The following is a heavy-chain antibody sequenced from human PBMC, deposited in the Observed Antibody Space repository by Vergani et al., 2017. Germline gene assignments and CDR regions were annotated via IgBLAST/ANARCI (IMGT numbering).Heavy chain of an antibody. J-gene: IGHJ6*04. CDR2: ISGSGGST. Sequence: EVQLLEAGGGLVQPGGSLRLSCAASGFTFSSYAMCWVRQAPGKGLEWVSAISGSGGSTYYADSVKGRFTISRDNSKNTLYLQMNSLRAEDTAVYYCAKNSWATVAIVMDVWGKGTSVTVYS. V-gene: IGHV3-23*01. CDR3: AKNSWATVAIVMDV. CDR1: GFTFSSYA. D-gene: IGHD4-23*01.